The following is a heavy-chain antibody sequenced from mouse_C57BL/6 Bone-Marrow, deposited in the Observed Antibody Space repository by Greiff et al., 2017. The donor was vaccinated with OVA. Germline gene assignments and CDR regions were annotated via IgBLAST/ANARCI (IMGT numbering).Heavy chain of an antibody. Sequence: EVKLVESGGGLVKPGGSLKLSCAASGFTFSSYAMSWVRQTPEKRLEWVATISDGGSYTYYPDNVKGRFTISRDNATNNLYLQMSHLKSEDTAMYYCARDYYGSSYFDYWGQGTTLTVSS. D-gene: IGHD1-1*01. CDR2: ISDGGSYT. CDR3: ARDYYGSSYFDY. V-gene: IGHV5-4*01. CDR1: GFTFSSYA. J-gene: IGHJ2*01.